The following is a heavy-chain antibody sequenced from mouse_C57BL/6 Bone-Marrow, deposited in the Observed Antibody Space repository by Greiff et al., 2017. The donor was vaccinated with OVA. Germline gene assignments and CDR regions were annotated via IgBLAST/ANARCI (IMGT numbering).Heavy chain of an antibody. D-gene: IGHD1-1*01. V-gene: IGHV1-18*01. CDR3: AREDYYYGSSLFAY. Sequence: EVQLQQSGPELVKPGASVKIPCKASGYTFTDYNMDWVKQSHGKSLEWIGDINPNNGGTIYNQKFKGKATLTVDKSSSTAYMELRSLTSEDTAVYYCAREDYYYGSSLFAYWGQGTLVTVSA. CDR2: INPNNGGT. CDR1: GYTFTDYN. J-gene: IGHJ3*01.